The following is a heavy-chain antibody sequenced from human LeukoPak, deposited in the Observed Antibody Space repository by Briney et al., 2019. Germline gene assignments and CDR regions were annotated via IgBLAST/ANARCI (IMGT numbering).Heavy chain of an antibody. CDR1: GGSISSSSYY. Sequence: PSETLSLTCTVSGGSISSSSYYWAWIRQPPGKGLEWIGSIYYSGSTDYNPSLKSRVTKSVDTSKNQFSLKLSSVTAADTAVYCCARDPSTGYYGMDVWGQGTTVTVSS. D-gene: IGHD7-27*01. J-gene: IGHJ6*02. CDR2: IYYSGST. V-gene: IGHV4-39*02. CDR3: ARDPSTGYYGMDV.